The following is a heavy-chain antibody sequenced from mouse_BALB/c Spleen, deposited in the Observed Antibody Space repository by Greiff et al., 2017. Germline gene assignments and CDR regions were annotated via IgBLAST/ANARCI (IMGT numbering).Heavy chain of an antibody. J-gene: IGHJ4*01. CDR3: ARGGLLRAMDY. Sequence: VQLQQSGAELVRPGALVKLSCKASGFNIKDYYMHWVKQRPEQGLEWIGWIDPENGNTIYDPKFQGKASITADTSSNTAYLQLSSLTSEDTAVYYCARGGLLRAMDYWGQGTSVTVSS. CDR1: GFNIKDYY. CDR2: IDPENGNT. D-gene: IGHD2-3*01. V-gene: IGHV14-1*02.